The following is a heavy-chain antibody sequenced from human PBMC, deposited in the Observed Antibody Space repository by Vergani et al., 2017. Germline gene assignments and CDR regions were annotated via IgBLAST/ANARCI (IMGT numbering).Heavy chain of an antibody. Sequence: EVQLLESGGGLVQLGGSLRLSCEASGFSFDDYAMPWVRHAPGKGLEWVSGINWNSDSIAYADSVKGRFTISRDNAKNSLYLQMNSLRAEDTALYYCVKDIASSGNFWYFDLWGRGTLVTVSS. CDR3: VKDIASSGNFWYFDL. CDR1: GFSFDDYA. D-gene: IGHD6-13*01. J-gene: IGHJ2*01. CDR2: INWNSDSI. V-gene: IGHV3-9*01.